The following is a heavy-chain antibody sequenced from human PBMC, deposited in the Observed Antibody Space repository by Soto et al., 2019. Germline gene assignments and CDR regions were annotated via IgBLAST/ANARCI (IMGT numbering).Heavy chain of an antibody. Sequence: PSETLSLTCSVSGASISSYYWSWIRQPAGKGLEWIGRVYTTGNTHYNPSLRNRLTMSLDRSKNQFSLKLMSVTAADTALYYCARDWGAFDYWGQGILVTVSS. V-gene: IGHV4-4*07. D-gene: IGHD3-16*01. CDR1: GASISSYY. CDR3: ARDWGAFDY. CDR2: VYTTGNT. J-gene: IGHJ4*02.